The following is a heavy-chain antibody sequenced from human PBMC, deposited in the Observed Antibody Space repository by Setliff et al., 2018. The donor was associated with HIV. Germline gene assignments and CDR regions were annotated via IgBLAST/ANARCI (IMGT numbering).Heavy chain of an antibody. D-gene: IGHD7-27*01. CDR3: ILLGMHGAFDI. Sequence: PGGSLRLSCVVSGFTFSHYGMHWVRQAPGKGLEWVGRIKSRVDGETTAYAAPLKGRFTISRDDSKNTLYLQMDSLSTEDTAVYYCILLGMHGAFDIWGQGTMVTVSS. CDR1: GFTFSHYG. J-gene: IGHJ3*02. V-gene: IGHV3-15*01. CDR2: IKSRVDGETT.